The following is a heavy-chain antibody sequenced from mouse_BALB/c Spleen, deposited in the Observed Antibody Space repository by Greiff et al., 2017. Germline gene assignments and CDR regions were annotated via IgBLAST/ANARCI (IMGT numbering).Heavy chain of an antibody. Sequence: QVQLQQSGAELVRPGVSVKISCKGSGYTFTDYAMHWVKQSHAKSLGWIGVISTYYGDASYNQKFKGKATMTVDKSSSTAYMELARLTSEDSAIYYCARPYSSGYSYYAMDYWGQGTSVTVSS. D-gene: IGHD3-1*01. CDR1: GYTFTDYA. V-gene: IGHV1S137*01. J-gene: IGHJ4*01. CDR2: ISTYYGDA. CDR3: ARPYSSGYSYYAMDY.